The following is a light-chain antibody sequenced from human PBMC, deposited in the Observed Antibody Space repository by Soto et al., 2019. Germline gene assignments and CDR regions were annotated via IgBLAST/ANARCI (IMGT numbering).Light chain of an antibody. V-gene: IGKV1-5*01. J-gene: IGKJ1*01. Sequence: DIQMTQSPSTLPASVRSRVTITCRARQSIDRWLAWYQQRPGKAPKILIYHASSLQSGVPSRFSGSGSGTEFTLTISRLEPDDFAAYYCQHSKSYSEAFGQGTKVDIK. CDR1: QSIDRW. CDR3: QHSKSYSEA. CDR2: HAS.